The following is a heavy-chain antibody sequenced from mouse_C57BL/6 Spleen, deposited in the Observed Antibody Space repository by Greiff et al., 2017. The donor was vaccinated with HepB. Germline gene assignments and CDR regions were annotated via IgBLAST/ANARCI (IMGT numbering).Heavy chain of an antibody. Sequence: VQLQQSGAELVRPGASVTLSCKASGYTFTDYEMHWVKQTPVHGLEWIGAIDPETGGTAYNQKFKGKAILTADKSSSTAYMELRSLTSEDSAVYYCTRGRLLPYFDYWGQGTTLTVSS. CDR1: GYTFTDYE. CDR2: IDPETGGT. V-gene: IGHV1-15*01. CDR3: TRGRLLPYFDY. D-gene: IGHD2-3*01. J-gene: IGHJ2*01.